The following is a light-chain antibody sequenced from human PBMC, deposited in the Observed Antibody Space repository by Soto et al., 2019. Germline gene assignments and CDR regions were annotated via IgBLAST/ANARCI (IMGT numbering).Light chain of an antibody. J-gene: IGKJ5*01. CDR3: QQLNSYPIT. Sequence: DIQLTQSPSFLSASVGDRVTITCRASQDISNYLVWYQQKPGKAPKLLIYAASTLQSGVPSRFSGSGSGTDFTLTISSLQPEDFATYYCQQLNSYPITFGQGTRLEI. CDR2: AAS. V-gene: IGKV1-9*01. CDR1: QDISNY.